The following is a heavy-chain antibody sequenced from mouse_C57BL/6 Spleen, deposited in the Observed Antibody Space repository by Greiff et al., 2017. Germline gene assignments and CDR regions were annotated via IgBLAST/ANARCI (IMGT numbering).Heavy chain of an antibody. CDR1: GYTFTSYG. D-gene: IGHD2-4*01. V-gene: IGHV1-81*01. CDR2: IYPRSGNT. Sequence: VQLVESGAELARPGASVKLSCKASGYTFTSYGISWVKQRTGQGLEWIGEIYPRSGNTYYNEKFKGKATLTVDKSSSTAYMQLSSLTSEDSAVYYCARGGDYDVFDYWGQGTTLTVAS. CDR3: ARGGDYDVFDY. J-gene: IGHJ2*01.